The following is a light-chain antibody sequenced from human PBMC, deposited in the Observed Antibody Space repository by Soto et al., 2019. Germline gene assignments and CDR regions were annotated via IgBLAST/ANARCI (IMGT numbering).Light chain of an antibody. Sequence: QSVLTQPPSASGSPGQSVAISCTGTSSDVGGYNYVSWYQQHPGKAPKLMIYEVNKRPSGVPDRFSGSKSGNTASLTISGLQGEDEADYYCSAYTVSRTYVFGTGTKV. J-gene: IGLJ1*01. CDR2: EVN. V-gene: IGLV2-8*01. CDR1: SSDVGGYNY. CDR3: SAYTVSRTYV.